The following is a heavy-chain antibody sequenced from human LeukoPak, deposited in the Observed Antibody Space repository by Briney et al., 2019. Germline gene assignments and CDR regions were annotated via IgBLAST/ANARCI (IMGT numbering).Heavy chain of an antibody. Sequence: ASVKVSCKASGYTVTSYWIHWVRQALGQGLEWMGIIRPSGGSTAYTQKFQGRVTMTRDTSTSTVYMELSSLRSEDTAVYYCARDSDRSSIDYWGPGTLVTVSS. J-gene: IGHJ4*01. CDR1: GYTVTSYW. CDR2: IRPSGGST. D-gene: IGHD6-6*01. CDR3: ARDSDRSSIDY. V-gene: IGHV1-46*01.